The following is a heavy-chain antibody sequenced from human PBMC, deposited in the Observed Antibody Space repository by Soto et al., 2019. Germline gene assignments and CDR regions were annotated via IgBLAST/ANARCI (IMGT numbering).Heavy chain of an antibody. Sequence: SVKVSCKDTGGLFSSYAVSWVRQAPGQGLEWMGGIIPVFDTVYYAQKFQGRVTITADESTNTAYMELSSLRSEDTAMYYCARGGSGYVWFNEFWGQGTLVTV. D-gene: IGHD3-22*01. CDR1: GGLFSSYA. V-gene: IGHV1-69*13. CDR2: IIPVFDTV. J-gene: IGHJ4*02. CDR3: ARGGSGYVWFNEF.